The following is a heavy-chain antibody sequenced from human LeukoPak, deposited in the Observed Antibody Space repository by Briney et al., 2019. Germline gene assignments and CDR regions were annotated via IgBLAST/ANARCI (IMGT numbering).Heavy chain of an antibody. CDR1: GGSISSGSYY. D-gene: IGHD3-22*01. CDR3: ARGPYSYDSSGAFDI. CDR2: IYSSGST. V-gene: IGHV4-61*02. Sequence: SQTLSLTCTVSGGSISSGSYYWNWIRQPAGNGLEWIGRIYSSGSTNYNPSLKSRVTVSVDTSKNQFSLKLSSVTAADTAVYFCARGPYSYDSSGAFDIWGQGTMVTVSS. J-gene: IGHJ3*02.